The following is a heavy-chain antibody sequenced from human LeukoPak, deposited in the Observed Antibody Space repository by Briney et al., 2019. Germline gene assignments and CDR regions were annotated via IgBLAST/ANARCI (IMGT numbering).Heavy chain of an antibody. CDR1: GYTFTGYY. J-gene: IGHJ5*02. D-gene: IGHD5-18*01. V-gene: IGHV1-2*02. CDR3: ARDGRKRGYSYGPRTGNWFDP. CDR2: INPNSGGT. Sequence: ASVKVSCKASGYTFTGYYMHWVRQAPGQGLEWMGWINPNSGGTNYAQKFQGRVTMTRDTSISTAYMELSRLRSDDTAVYYCARDGRKRGYSYGPRTGNWFDPWGQGTLVTVSS.